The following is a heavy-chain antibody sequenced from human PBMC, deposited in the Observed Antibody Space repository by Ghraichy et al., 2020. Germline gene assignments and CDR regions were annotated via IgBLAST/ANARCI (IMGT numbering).Heavy chain of an antibody. V-gene: IGHV3-53*01. CDR3: ARTLGSDGGYGLDV. J-gene: IGHJ6*02. CDR1: GFTVTNNY. D-gene: IGHD4-23*01. Sequence: GGSLRLSCAASGFTVTNNYMSWVRQAPGKGLEWVSVTYSGGNSYYADSVKGRFTISRDISNNTLFLQMNRLRAEDTAVYYCARTLGSDGGYGLDVWCQGTTVTVSS. CDR2: TYSGGNS.